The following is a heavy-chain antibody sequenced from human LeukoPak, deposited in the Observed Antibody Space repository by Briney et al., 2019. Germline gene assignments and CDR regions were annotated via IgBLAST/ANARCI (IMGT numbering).Heavy chain of an antibody. D-gene: IGHD6-6*01. J-gene: IGHJ5*02. Sequence: SETLSLTCTVSGGSISTNNYYWGWIRQPPGKGLEWIGHIYYDGRTYSHPSLKSRVTMSVDTSKNQFSLKLSSVTAADTAVYYCARHRGSSSEFDPWGLGTLVTISS. CDR3: ARHRGSSSEFDP. V-gene: IGHV4-39*01. CDR2: IYYDGRT. CDR1: GGSISTNNYY.